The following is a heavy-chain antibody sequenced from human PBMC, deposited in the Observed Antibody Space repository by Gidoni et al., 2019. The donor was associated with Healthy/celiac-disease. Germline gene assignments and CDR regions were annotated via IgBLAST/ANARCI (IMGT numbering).Heavy chain of an antibody. J-gene: IGHJ6*02. Sequence: QVQLQQWGAGLLKPSETLSLTCAVYGGSFSGYYWSWIRQPPGKGLEWIGEINHSGSTNYNPSLKSRVTISVDTSKNQFSLKLSSVTAADTAVYYCARGGGWDDQTLYYYYGMDVWGQGTTVTVSS. CDR2: INHSGST. CDR3: ARGGGWDDQTLYYYYGMDV. V-gene: IGHV4-34*01. D-gene: IGHD6-19*01. CDR1: GGSFSGYY.